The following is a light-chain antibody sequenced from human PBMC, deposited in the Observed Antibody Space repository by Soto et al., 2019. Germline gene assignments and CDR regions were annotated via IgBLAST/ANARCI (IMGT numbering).Light chain of an antibody. J-gene: IGLJ3*02. V-gene: IGLV2-14*03. CDR1: SSDVGGYDH. Sequence: QSALTQPASVSGSPGQSITISCTGTSSDVGGYDHVSWYQQHPGKAPKLIIYDVTVRPSGISRRFSGSKSDNTASLAVSGLQPEDEGGYYRSSLKKKDTLLFRGGTQLTVL. CDR2: DVT. CDR3: SSLKKKDTLL.